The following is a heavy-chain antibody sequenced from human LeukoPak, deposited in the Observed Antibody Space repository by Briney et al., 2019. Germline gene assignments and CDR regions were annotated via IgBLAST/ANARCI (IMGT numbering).Heavy chain of an antibody. D-gene: IGHD1-14*01. CDR2: MSNDGSLQ. Sequence: GGSLRLSCAASGFSFSGSSMHWVRQAPGKGLEWVAVMSNDGSLQYYADSLEGRFIISRDNSKNTLYLQMNSLRAEDTAMYYCLVVVEPPGSDGFDVWGRGTMITVSS. V-gene: IGHV3-30*01. CDR3: LVVVEPPGSDGFDV. CDR1: GFSFSGSS. J-gene: IGHJ3*01.